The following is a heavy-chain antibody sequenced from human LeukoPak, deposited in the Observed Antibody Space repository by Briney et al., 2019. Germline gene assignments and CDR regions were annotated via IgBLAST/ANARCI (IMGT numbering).Heavy chain of an antibody. CDR1: GYSISSGYC. J-gene: IGHJ4*02. D-gene: IGHD1-26*01. V-gene: IGHV4-38-2*01. CDR3: ARQWYSGSYWPLYFDY. Sequence: SETLSLTCAVSGYSISSGYCWGWIRQPPGKGLEWIGSIYHSGSTYYNPSLKSRVTISVDTSKNQFSLKLSSVTAADTAVYYCARQWYSGSYWPLYFDYWGQGTLVTVSS. CDR2: IYHSGST.